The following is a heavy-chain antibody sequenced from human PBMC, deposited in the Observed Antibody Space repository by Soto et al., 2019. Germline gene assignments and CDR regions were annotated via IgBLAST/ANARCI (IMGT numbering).Heavy chain of an antibody. CDR1: GFPFSSCC. Sequence: GGSLSLSCAASGFPFSSCCMSWVRQAPGKGLEWVSTISNRGTGTYYADSVKGRFTISRDNSKDTLFLQMNSLRGEDTAIYYCAKSRVAGPAVNFDYWGQGTPVTVSS. D-gene: IGHD6-19*01. V-gene: IGHV3-23*01. J-gene: IGHJ4*02. CDR2: ISNRGTGT. CDR3: AKSRVAGPAVNFDY.